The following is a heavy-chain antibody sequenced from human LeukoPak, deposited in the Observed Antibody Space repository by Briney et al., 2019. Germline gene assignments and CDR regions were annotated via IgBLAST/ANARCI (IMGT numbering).Heavy chain of an antibody. J-gene: IGHJ4*02. CDR2: IYYSGST. V-gene: IGHV4-39*01. CDR3: ARLPGVQWELLFDY. CDR1: GFTFSNYW. D-gene: IGHD1-26*01. Sequence: GSLRLSCAASGFTFSNYWMTWVRQAPGKGLEWIGSIYYSGSTYYNPSLKSRVTISVDTSKNQFSLKLSSVTAADTAVYYCARLPGVQWELLFDYWGQGTLVTVSS.